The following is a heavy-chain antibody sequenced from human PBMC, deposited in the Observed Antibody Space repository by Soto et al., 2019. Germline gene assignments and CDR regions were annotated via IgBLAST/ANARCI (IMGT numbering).Heavy chain of an antibody. V-gene: IGHV1-18*01. D-gene: IGHD6-13*01. J-gene: IGHJ4*02. Sequence: ASVKVSCKASGYTFTSYGISWVRQAPGQGLEWMGWISAYNGNTNYAQKLQGRVTMTTDTSTSTAYMELRSLRSDDTAVYYCARDPTAAAAYYFDYWGQGTLVTVSS. CDR1: GYTFTSYG. CDR3: ARDPTAAAAYYFDY. CDR2: ISAYNGNT.